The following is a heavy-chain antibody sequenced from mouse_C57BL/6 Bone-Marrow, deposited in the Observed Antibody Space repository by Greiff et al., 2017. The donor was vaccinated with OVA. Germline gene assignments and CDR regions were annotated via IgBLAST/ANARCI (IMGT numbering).Heavy chain of an antibody. CDR1: GFTFSDAW. J-gene: IGHJ4*01. Sequence: EVQRVESGGGLVQPGGSMKLSCAASGFTFSDAWMDWVRQSPEKGLEWVAEIRNKANNHATYYAESVKGRFTISRDDSKSSVYLQMNSLRAEDTGIYYCTRDSEVYDGYFYAMDYWGQGTSVTVSS. CDR3: TRDSEVYDGYFYAMDY. CDR2: IRNKANNHAT. V-gene: IGHV6-6*01. D-gene: IGHD2-3*01.